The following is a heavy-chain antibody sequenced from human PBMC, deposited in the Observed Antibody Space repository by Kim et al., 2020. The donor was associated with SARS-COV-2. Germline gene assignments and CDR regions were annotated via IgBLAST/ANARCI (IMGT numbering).Heavy chain of an antibody. Sequence: GGSLRLSCTASGFTFGDYAMSWVRQAPGKGLEWVGFIRSKAYGGTTEYAASVKGRFTISRDDSKSIAYLQMNSLKTEDTAVYYCTRDRTYSSGWVIPYYFDSWGQGTLVTVSS. CDR3: TRDRTYSSGWVIPYYFDS. V-gene: IGHV3-49*04. D-gene: IGHD6-19*01. CDR1: GFTFGDYA. CDR2: IRSKAYGGTT. J-gene: IGHJ4*02.